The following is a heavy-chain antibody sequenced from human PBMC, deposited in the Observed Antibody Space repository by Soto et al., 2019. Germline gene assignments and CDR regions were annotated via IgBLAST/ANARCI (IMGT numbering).Heavy chain of an antibody. CDR3: AGGDYGDSIDF. D-gene: IGHD4-17*01. Sequence: QVHLVESGGGVVQPGKSLRLSCAASGFTFDNYGMLWVRQAPGKGLEWVALISYDDSYRYYTNSVRGRFTISRDNSKNMVFLHMNSLQGDDTAVYYCAGGDYGDSIDFWGQGTLVTVPS. CDR2: ISYDDSYR. CDR1: GFTFDNYG. J-gene: IGHJ4*02. V-gene: IGHV3-33*01.